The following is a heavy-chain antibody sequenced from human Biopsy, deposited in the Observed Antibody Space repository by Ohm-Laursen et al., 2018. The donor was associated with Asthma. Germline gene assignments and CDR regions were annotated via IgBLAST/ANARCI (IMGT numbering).Heavy chain of an antibody. D-gene: IGHD1-26*01. J-gene: IGHJ5*02. CDR1: GYTFTSNA. V-gene: IGHV1-3*01. CDR3: AREVGATRYDP. CDR2: LNPVNGNT. Sequence: ASVKVSCKASGYTFTSNAIHWMRQAPGQSLEWMAWLNPVNGNTKYSQQFQGRVTLTRDTSASTAYMELSSLTSEDTAVFYCAREVGATRYDPWGQGTLVTVSS.